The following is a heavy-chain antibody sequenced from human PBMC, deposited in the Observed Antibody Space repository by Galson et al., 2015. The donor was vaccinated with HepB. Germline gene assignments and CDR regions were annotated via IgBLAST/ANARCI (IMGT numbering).Heavy chain of an antibody. CDR2: ISSNSGSI. V-gene: IGHV3-9*01. CDR3: AKAGGAWLQPFDY. J-gene: IGHJ4*02. CDR1: GLTFDDYA. D-gene: IGHD6-13*01. Sequence: SLRLSCAASGLTFDDYAMHWVRRVPGKGLEWVSGISSNSGSIAYADSVKGRFTISRDSAQNSLYLQMSRLGAEDTALYYCAKAGGAWLQPFDYWGQGTLVTVSS.